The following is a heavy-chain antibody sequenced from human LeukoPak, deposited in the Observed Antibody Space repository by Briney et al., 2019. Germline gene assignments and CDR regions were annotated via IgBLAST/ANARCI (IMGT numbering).Heavy chain of an antibody. CDR2: ISYDGSNK. D-gene: IGHD4-17*01. Sequence: GRSLRLSCAASGFTFSSYGMHWVRQAPGKGLEWVAVISYDGSNKYYADSVKGRFTISRDNSKNTLYLQMNSLRAEDTAVYYCARTSTVTGYAFDIWGQGTMVTVSS. J-gene: IGHJ3*02. CDR3: ARTSTVTGYAFDI. V-gene: IGHV3-30*03. CDR1: GFTFSSYG.